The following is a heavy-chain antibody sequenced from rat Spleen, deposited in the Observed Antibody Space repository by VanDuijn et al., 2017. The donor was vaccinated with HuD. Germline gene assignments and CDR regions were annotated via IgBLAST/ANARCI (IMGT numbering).Heavy chain of an antibody. Sequence: QVQLKESGPGLVQPSQTLSLICTVSGFSLISHSVHWVRQPPGKGLEWMGGIWGDGSTDYNSGLKSRLSINRDTSKIQVLLKMNSLQIDDTAIYFCTRSYGGYTSNWFAYWGQGTLVTVSS. CDR1: GFSLISHS. J-gene: IGHJ3*01. D-gene: IGHD1-11*01. CDR2: IWGDGST. CDR3: TRSYGGYTSNWFAY. V-gene: IGHV2-1*01.